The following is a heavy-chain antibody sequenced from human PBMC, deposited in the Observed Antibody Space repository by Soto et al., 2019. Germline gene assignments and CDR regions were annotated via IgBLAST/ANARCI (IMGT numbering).Heavy chain of an antibody. CDR1: GFTFSSYA. J-gene: IGHJ4*02. V-gene: IGHV3-23*01. CDR2: ISGSGGST. Sequence: GGSLRLSCAASGFTFSSYAMSWVRQAPGKGLEWVSAISGSGGSTYYADSVKGRFTISRDNSKNTLYLQMNSLRAEDTVVYYCAKDINRIPSIVVVTAINYWGQGTLVTVSS. CDR3: AKDINRIPSIVVVTAINY. D-gene: IGHD2-21*02.